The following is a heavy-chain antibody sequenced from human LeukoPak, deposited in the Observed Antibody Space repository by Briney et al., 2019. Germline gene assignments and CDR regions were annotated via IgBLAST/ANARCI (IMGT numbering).Heavy chain of an antibody. CDR1: GYTFTSYD. CDR2: MNPNSGNT. CDR3: AREFVTMVRGANLDDAFDI. V-gene: IGHV1-8*01. Sequence: ASVKVSCKASGYTFTSYDINWARQATGQGLEWMGWMNPNSGNTGYAQKFQGRVTMTRNTSISAAYMELSSLRSEDTAVYYCAREFVTMVRGANLDDAFDIWGQGTMVTVSS. D-gene: IGHD3-10*01. J-gene: IGHJ3*02.